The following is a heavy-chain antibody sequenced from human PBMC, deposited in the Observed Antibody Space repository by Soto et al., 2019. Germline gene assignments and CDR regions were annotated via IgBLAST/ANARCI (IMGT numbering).Heavy chain of an antibody. V-gene: IGHV3-33*01. Sequence: QVQLVESGGGVVQPGRSLRLSCAASGFTFSSYGMHWVRQAPGKGLEWVAVIWYDGSNKYYADSVKGRFTISRDNSKNPLYLQMNSLRAEDTAVYYCARDRGRSGWYIGPTLFDYWGQGTLVTVSS. J-gene: IGHJ4*02. D-gene: IGHD6-19*01. CDR2: IWYDGSNK. CDR3: ARDRGRSGWYIGPTLFDY. CDR1: GFTFSSYG.